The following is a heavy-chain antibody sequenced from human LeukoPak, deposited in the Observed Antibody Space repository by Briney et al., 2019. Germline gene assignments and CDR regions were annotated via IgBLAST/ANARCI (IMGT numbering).Heavy chain of an antibody. CDR2: ISSRGHTN. CDR3: AKEVAAYDAFDI. CDR1: GFTFNTFG. J-gene: IGHJ3*02. V-gene: IGHV3-30*18. D-gene: IGHD2-15*01. Sequence: GGSLTLPCTASGFTFNTFGKHCVRQAPGKGLERVAAISSRGHTNKSAGSVKGRFTISRDNSKNTLYLQMNSLREDDTAVYYCAKEVAAYDAFDIWGQGTMVTVSS.